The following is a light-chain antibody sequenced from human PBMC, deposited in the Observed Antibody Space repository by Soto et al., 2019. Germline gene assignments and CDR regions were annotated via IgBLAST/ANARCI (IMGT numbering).Light chain of an antibody. Sequence: EIVLTQSPGTLSLSPGERATLSCRASQSVSSSYLAWYQQKPGQAPRLLIYGASSRATGIPDWFSGSGSGAGLNLTISRLEPEDFAGYYCQHYGSSPPYTFGQGTNLEIK. CDR1: QSVSSSY. J-gene: IGKJ2*01. CDR3: QHYGSSPPYT. CDR2: GAS. V-gene: IGKV3-20*01.